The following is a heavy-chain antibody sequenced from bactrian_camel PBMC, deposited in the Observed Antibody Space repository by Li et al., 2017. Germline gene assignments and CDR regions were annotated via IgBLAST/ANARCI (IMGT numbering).Heavy chain of an antibody. J-gene: IGHJ6*01. CDR2: VNSDAGETT. CDR1: GFTFSISY. V-gene: IGHV3S1*01. Sequence: VQLVESGGGLVQPGGSLRLSCAASGFTFSISYMYWVRQGPGKGLEWVSTVNSDAGETTYYSDSVKDRCTISRDNAKNMIYLQINNLKFEDTAIYYCVRDVGVQGIHFGYWGQGTQVTVS. CDR3: VRDVGVQGIHFGY.